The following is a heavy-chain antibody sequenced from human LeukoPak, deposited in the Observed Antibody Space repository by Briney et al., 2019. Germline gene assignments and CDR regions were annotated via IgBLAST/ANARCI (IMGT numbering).Heavy chain of an antibody. CDR2: IYYSGST. CDR1: GGSISSGSYY. CDR3: ARDGSKSDAFDI. Sequence: SETLSLTCTVSGGSISSGSYYWGWIRQPPGKGLEWIGYIYYSGSTYYNPSLKSRVTISVDTSKNQFSLKLSSVTAADTAVYYCARDGSKSDAFDIWGQGTMVTVSS. D-gene: IGHD1-1*01. V-gene: IGHV4-39*07. J-gene: IGHJ3*02.